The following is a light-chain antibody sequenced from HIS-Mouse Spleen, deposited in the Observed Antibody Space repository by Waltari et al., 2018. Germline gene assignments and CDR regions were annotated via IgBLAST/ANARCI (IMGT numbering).Light chain of an antibody. V-gene: IGLV3-27*01. Sequence: SYELTQPSSVSLSPGQTARNTCSGDVLAKKYARWFQQKPGQAPVLVIYKDSERPSGIPERFSGSSSGTTVTLTISGAQVEDEADYYCYSAADNNVVFGGGTKLTVL. CDR1: VLAKKY. J-gene: IGLJ2*01. CDR3: YSAADNNVV. CDR2: KDS.